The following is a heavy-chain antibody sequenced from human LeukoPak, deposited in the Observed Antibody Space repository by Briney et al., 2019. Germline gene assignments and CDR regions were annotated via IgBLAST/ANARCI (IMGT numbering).Heavy chain of an antibody. Sequence: GGSLRLSCAASGFTFRNYAMSWVRQAPGKGLEWVAGISYDGRNKEYVDSVKGRFTISRDNSKNTLYLQMNSLRAEDTAVYNCAKDRGYSHGFDYWGQGTLVTVSS. V-gene: IGHV3-30*18. CDR1: GFTFRNYA. D-gene: IGHD5-18*01. J-gene: IGHJ4*02. CDR2: ISYDGRNK. CDR3: AKDRGYSHGFDY.